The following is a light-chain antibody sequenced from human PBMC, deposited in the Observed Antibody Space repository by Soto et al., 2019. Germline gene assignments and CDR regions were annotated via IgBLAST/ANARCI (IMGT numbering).Light chain of an antibody. J-gene: IGKJ4*01. CDR3: QQRSNWPSLT. CDR1: QSVSRY. V-gene: IGKV3-11*01. Sequence: EIVLTQSPATLSLSPGERATLSSRASQSVSRYLAWYQQKPGQAPRLLIYDASNRATGIPARFSGSGSGTDFTLTISSLEPEDFAFYYCQQRSNWPSLTFGGGTKVEIK. CDR2: DAS.